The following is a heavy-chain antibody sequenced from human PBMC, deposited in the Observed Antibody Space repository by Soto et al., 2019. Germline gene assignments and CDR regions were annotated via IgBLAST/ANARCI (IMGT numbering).Heavy chain of an antibody. J-gene: IGHJ3*02. Sequence: GGSLRPSCAASAFTSSSYAMSWVRPAPGKGLEWVSAISGSGGSTYYADSVKGRFTSSRDNSKNTLYLQMNSLRAEDTAVYYCAKVGIDSDYENNDAFDIWGQGTMVTVSS. V-gene: IGHV3-23*01. CDR1: AFTSSSYA. CDR2: ISGSGGST. D-gene: IGHD4-4*01. CDR3: AKVGIDSDYENNDAFDI.